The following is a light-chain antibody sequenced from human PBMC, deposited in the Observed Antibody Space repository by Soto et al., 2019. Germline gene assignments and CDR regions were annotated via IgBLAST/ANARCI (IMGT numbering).Light chain of an antibody. CDR2: VAS. CDR1: QSIGSF. Sequence: DIQMTQSPSSLSASVGDRVTITFRASQSIGSFLNWYQHKPGKAPNLLIYVASSLQGGVPSRFSGSGSGTEFTLTISSLQSEDFAVYYCQQYDDWPSFGQGTKVDIK. J-gene: IGKJ1*01. V-gene: IGKV1-39*01. CDR3: QQYDDWPS.